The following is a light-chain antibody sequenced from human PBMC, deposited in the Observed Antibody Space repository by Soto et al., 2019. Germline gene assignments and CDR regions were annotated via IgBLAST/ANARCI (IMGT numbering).Light chain of an antibody. Sequence: DIQMTQSPSTLSASVGDRVTITCRASQNINSWLAWYQQKPGKAPKVLIYDASSLESGVPSRFSGSGSGTEFTLTISSLQPDDFATYYCQQYSSYSFTFGPGTKVDIK. V-gene: IGKV1-5*01. J-gene: IGKJ3*01. CDR2: DAS. CDR3: QQYSSYSFT. CDR1: QNINSW.